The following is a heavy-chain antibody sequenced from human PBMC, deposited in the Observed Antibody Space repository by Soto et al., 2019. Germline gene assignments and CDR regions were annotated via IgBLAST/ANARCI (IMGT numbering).Heavy chain of an antibody. Sequence: SETLSLTCTVSGGFVNSDTHSWSWIRQTPGKRLEWIGFIYSGGSTKNPSLRSRVTMSVDTSKNQFSLKLRSVIVADTAVYHCARFVRSCSATTCSTRADVWGQGVTVTVSS. CDR2: IYSGGST. V-gene: IGHV4-61*01. D-gene: IGHD2-2*01. CDR1: GGFVNSDTHS. J-gene: IGHJ6*02. CDR3: ARFVRSCSATTCSTRADV.